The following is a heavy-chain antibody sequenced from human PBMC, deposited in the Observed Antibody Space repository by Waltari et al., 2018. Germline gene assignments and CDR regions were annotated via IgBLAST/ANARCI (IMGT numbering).Heavy chain of an antibody. CDR1: GGSISSHY. J-gene: IGHJ4*02. Sequence: QVQLQESGPGLVKPSETLSLTCTVSGGSISSHYWSWIRQPPGKGLEWIGYIYYSGSTNYHPSLKSRVTISVDTSKNQFSLKLSSVTAADTAVYYCASPYNWNYGALGYWGQGTLVTVSS. CDR2: IYYSGST. V-gene: IGHV4-59*11. D-gene: IGHD1-7*01. CDR3: ASPYNWNYGALGY.